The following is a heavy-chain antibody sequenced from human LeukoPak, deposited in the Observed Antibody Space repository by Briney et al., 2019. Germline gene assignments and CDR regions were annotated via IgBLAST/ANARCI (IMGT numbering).Heavy chain of an antibody. D-gene: IGHD5-18*01. J-gene: IGHJ4*02. CDR2: IYPSDSDT. Sequence: GESLKISCKGSGYSFTSYWIGWVRQMPGKGPEWMGLIYPSDSDTRYSPSFQGQVTISADKSITTAYLQWSSLKASDTAMYYCARQGRACGYTYGYFDYWGQGTLVTVSS. CDR3: ARQGRACGYTYGYFDY. V-gene: IGHV5-51*01. CDR1: GYSFTSYW.